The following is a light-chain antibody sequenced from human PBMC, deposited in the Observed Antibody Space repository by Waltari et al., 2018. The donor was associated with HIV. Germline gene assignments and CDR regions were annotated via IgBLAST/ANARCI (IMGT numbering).Light chain of an antibody. Sequence: QSVLTQPPSVSGAPGQRVTISCTGISSNIGAGSDVHWYHHLPGTAPKLLICGNNNRPSGVPDRFSGSKSGTSASLAITGLQAEDEADYYCQSYDSSLSGWVFGGGTKLTVL. V-gene: IGLV1-40*01. CDR3: QSYDSSLSGWV. J-gene: IGLJ3*02. CDR1: SSNIGAGSD. CDR2: GNN.